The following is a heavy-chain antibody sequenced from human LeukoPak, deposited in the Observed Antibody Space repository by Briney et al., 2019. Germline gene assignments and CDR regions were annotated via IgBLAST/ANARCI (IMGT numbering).Heavy chain of an antibody. CDR1: GGSLSSSSYY. V-gene: IGHV4-39*01. Sequence: SETLSLTCTVSGGSLSSSSYYWGWIRQPPGKGLEWIGSIYYSGSTYYNPSLKSRVTISVDTSKNQFSLKPSSVTAADTAVYYCARRRLQPYYFDYWGQGTLVTVSS. CDR3: ARRRLQPYYFDY. D-gene: IGHD4-11*01. J-gene: IGHJ4*02. CDR2: IYYSGST.